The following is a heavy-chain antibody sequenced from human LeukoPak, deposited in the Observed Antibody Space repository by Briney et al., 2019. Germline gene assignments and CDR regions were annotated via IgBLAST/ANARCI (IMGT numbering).Heavy chain of an antibody. CDR3: AKGYDFWSGPFV. V-gene: IGHV3-23*01. J-gene: IGHJ4*02. CDR1: GFTFSSYA. Sequence: GGSLRLSCAASGFTFSSYAMSWFRLAPGKGLEWVSAISGSGGSTYYADSVKGRFTISRDNSKNTLYLQMNSLRAEDTAVYYCAKGYDFWSGPFVWGQGTLVTVSS. D-gene: IGHD3-3*01. CDR2: ISGSGGST.